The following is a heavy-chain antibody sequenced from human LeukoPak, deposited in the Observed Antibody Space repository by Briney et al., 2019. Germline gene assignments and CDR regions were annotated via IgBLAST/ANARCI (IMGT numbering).Heavy chain of an antibody. CDR1: GYTFTTYG. D-gene: IGHD3-10*01. CDR2: IRAYNGHT. CDR3: ARGLYGAGPNTTNYNYYFYMDV. V-gene: IGHV1-18*01. J-gene: IGHJ6*03. Sequence: ASVKVSCKTSGYTFTTYGVTWVRQAPGQGLEWLGWIRAYNGHTNYGQQFQGRVTLTTDTSTTTAYMELRGLTSDDTAVYFCARGLYGAGPNTTNYNYYFYMDVWGTGTTVIVSS.